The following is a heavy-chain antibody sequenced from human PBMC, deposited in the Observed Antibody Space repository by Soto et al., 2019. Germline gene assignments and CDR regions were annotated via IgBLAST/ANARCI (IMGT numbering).Heavy chain of an antibody. V-gene: IGHV4-59*01. CDR3: AREGGSSWFDAFDI. D-gene: IGHD6-13*01. CDR1: GGSISSYY. CDR2: IYYSGST. Sequence: SETLSLTCTVSGGSISSYYWSWIRQPPGKGLEWIGYIYYSGSTNYNPSLKSRVTISVDTSKNQFSLKLSSVTAADTAVYYCAREGGSSWFDAFDIWGQGTMVTVTS. J-gene: IGHJ3*02.